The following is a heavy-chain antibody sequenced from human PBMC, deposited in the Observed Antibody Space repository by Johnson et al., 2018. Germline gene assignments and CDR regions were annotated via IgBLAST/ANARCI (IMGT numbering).Heavy chain of an antibody. V-gene: IGHV3-7*01. CDR3: AGDPDGYICDY. CDR1: GFNFNSYW. J-gene: IGHJ4*02. CDR2: IKKDGSEK. Sequence: VQLVQSGGGLVQPGGSLRLSCAASGFNFNSYWMSWVRQAPGKGLEWVANIKKDGSEKYYGDSVKGRFTISRDNTKNSLYLNMNSLRADNTAGCYWAGDPDGYICDYWGPGTLVTVSS. D-gene: IGHD5-24*01.